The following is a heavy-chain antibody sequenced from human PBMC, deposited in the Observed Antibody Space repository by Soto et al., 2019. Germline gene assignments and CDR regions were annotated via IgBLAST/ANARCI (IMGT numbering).Heavy chain of an antibody. CDR3: ARAYSSSYYFDY. Sequence: GESLKISCKGSGYSFTSYWISWVRQMPGKGLEWMGRIDPSDSYTNYSPSFQGHVTISADKSISTAYLQWSSLKASDTAMYYCARAYSSSYYFDYWGQGTLVTVSS. J-gene: IGHJ4*02. CDR2: IDPSDSYT. CDR1: GYSFTSYW. V-gene: IGHV5-10-1*01. D-gene: IGHD6-6*01.